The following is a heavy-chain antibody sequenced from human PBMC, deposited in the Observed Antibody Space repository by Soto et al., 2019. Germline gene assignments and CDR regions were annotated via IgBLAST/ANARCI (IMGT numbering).Heavy chain of an antibody. CDR1: GFTFSSHV. V-gene: IGHV3-23*01. CDR2: ISGGGGTT. J-gene: IGHJ6*02. CDR3: ARGPRAPPPHDYGMDV. Sequence: EVQLLESGGGLVQPGGSLRLSCAASGFTFSSHVMNWVRQAPGKGLEWVAAISGGGGTTFYGDSVEGRFTMSRDNSKNTLLLKMNSLRAEDTAVYYCARGPRAPPPHDYGMDVWGQGTTVTVSS.